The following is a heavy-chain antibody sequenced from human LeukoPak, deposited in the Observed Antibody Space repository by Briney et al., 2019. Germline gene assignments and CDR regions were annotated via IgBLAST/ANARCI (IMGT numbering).Heavy chain of an antibody. CDR1: GFTFSSYS. D-gene: IGHD2-8*01. V-gene: IGHV3-21*01. CDR2: ISSSSSYI. CDR3: ASVLVYGYYGMDV. J-gene: IGHJ6*02. Sequence: GGSLRLSCAASGFTFSSYSMNWVRQAPGKGLEWVSSISSSSSYIYYADSVKGRFTISRDNAKNSLYLQMNSLRAEDTAVYYCASVLVYGYYGMDVWGQGTTVTVSS.